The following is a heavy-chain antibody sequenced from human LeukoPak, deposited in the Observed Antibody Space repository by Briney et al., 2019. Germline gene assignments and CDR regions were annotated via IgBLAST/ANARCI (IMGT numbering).Heavy chain of an antibody. CDR2: IYYSGNT. CDR3: ARLPSRRYSSHYFDY. D-gene: IGHD6-13*01. CDR1: PGSISSSSFY. Sequence: PSETLSLTCTVSPGSISSSSFYWGWIRQPPGKGLESIGSIYYSGNTYYNPSLKSRVTISIDTSKNQMSLKLTSVTAADTAVYYCARLPSRRYSSHYFDYRGQGTLVTVSS. V-gene: IGHV4-39*01. J-gene: IGHJ4*02.